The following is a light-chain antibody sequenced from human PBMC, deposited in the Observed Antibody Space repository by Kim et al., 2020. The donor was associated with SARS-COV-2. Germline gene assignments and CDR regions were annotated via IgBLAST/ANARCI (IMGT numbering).Light chain of an antibody. CDR2: DVS. J-gene: IGLJ2*01. CDR1: GSDVGGYNY. CDR3: CSYAGSYTYVV. Sequence: SRPVPYTETGSDVGGYNYFSCSQPHPGKAPKLMIYDVSKRPSGVPDRFSGSKFGNTASLTISGLQAEDEADYYCCSYAGSYTYVVFGGGTQLTVL. V-gene: IGLV2-11*01.